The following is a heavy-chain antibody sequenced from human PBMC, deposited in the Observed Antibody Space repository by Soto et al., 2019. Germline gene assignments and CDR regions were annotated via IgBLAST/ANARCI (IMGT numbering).Heavy chain of an antibody. J-gene: IGHJ6*03. Sequence: GESLKISCKGSGYSFTSYWIGWVRQMPGKGLEWMGIIYPGDSDTRYSPSFQGQVTISADKSISTAYLQWSSLKASDTAMYYCARLLSDYSHKYSGYPSSDYYYYMDVWGKGTTVTVSS. D-gene: IGHD5-12*01. CDR1: GYSFTSYW. CDR3: ARLLSDYSHKYSGYPSSDYYYYMDV. CDR2: IYPGDSDT. V-gene: IGHV5-51*01.